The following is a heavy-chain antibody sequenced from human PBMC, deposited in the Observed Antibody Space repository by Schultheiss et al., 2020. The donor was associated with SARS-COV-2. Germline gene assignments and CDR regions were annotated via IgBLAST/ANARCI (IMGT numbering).Heavy chain of an antibody. CDR1: GFTFSSYA. V-gene: IGHV3-23*01. J-gene: IGHJ5*02. Sequence: GESLKISFAASGFTFSSYAMSWVRQAPGKGLEWVSAISGSGGSTYYADSVKGRFTISRDNSKNTLYLQMNSLRAEDTAVYYCARVSGYGWRFDPWGQGTLVTVSS. CDR2: ISGSGGST. CDR3: ARVSGYGWRFDP. D-gene: IGHD5-12*01.